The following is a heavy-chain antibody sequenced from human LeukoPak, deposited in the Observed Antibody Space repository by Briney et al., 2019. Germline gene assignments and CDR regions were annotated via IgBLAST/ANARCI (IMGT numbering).Heavy chain of an antibody. J-gene: IGHJ4*02. CDR2: MNPNSGNT. CDR1: GYTFTSYD. D-gene: IGHD3-3*01. CDR3: ARMDDNYDFWSGYFDSYFDY. V-gene: IGHV1-8*01. Sequence: ASVKVSCKASGYTFTSYDINWVRQATGQGLEWMGWMNPNSGNTGYAQKFQGRVTMTRDTSISTAYMELSRLRSDDTAVYYCARMDDNYDFWSGYFDSYFDYWGQGTLVTVSS.